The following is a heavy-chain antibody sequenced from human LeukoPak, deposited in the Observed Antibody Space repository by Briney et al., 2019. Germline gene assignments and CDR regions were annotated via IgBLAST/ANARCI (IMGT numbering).Heavy chain of an antibody. J-gene: IGHJ4*02. CDR1: GGSFSGYY. CDR3: ARGPPGSSWYDY. CDR2: INHSGST. V-gene: IGHV4-34*01. Sequence: PSETLSLTCAVYGGSFSGYYWSWIRQPPGKGLEWIGEINHSGSTNYNPSLKSRVTISVDTSKNQFSLKLSSVTAADTAVYYCARGPPGSSWYDYWGQGTLVTVSP. D-gene: IGHD6-13*01.